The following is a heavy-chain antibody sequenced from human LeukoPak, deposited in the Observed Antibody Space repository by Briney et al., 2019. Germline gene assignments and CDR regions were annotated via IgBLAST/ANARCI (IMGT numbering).Heavy chain of an antibody. Sequence: SETLSLTCAVSGFSFSNYYCSWVRQPAGKGLEWIGRIYASGSTNYNPSLKSRVTMSVDTSKNQFSLKLSSVPAADTAVYYCATDTFWIAYPSFDYWGQGTLVTVSS. CDR3: ATDTFWIAYPSFDY. CDR1: GFSFSNYY. V-gene: IGHV4-4*07. D-gene: IGHD2-21*01. J-gene: IGHJ4*02. CDR2: IYASGST.